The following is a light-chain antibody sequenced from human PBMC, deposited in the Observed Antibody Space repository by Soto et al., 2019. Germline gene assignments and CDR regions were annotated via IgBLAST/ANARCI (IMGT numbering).Light chain of an antibody. CDR2: GAS. J-gene: IGKJ1*01. Sequence: IVMTQSPATLSVSPGERATLYCRASQSVGSNLAWYQQTPGQAPRLLIYGASTRATGIPARFSGSESGADFTLTISSLQSEDFAVYYCQQYNNWPRTFGQGTKVDIK. V-gene: IGKV3-15*01. CDR3: QQYNNWPRT. CDR1: QSVGSN.